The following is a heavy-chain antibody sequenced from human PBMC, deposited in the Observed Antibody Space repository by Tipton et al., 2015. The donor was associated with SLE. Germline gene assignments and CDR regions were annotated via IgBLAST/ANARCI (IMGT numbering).Heavy chain of an antibody. CDR3: ARVVAGDWYFDL. CDR1: GGTFSSYA. Sequence: QSGAEVKKPGSSVKVSCKASGGTFSSYAISWVRQAPGQGLEWMGWISAYNGNTNYAQKLQGRVTMTADTSTSTAYMELRSLRSDDTAVYYCARVVAGDWYFDLWGRGTLVTVSS. D-gene: IGHD2-15*01. V-gene: IGHV1-18*01. CDR2: ISAYNGNT. J-gene: IGHJ2*01.